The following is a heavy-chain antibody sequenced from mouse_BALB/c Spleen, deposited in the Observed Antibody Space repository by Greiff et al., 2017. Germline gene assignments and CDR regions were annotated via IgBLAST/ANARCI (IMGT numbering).Heavy chain of an antibody. Sequence: VNLVESGAELVRPGTSVKISCKASGYTFTNYWLGWVKQRPGHGLEWIGDIYPGGGYTNYNEKFKGKATLTADTSSSTAYMQLSSLTSEDSAVYFCAREEDGRFDYWGQGTTLTVSS. CDR1: GYTFTNYW. CDR3: AREEDGRFDY. V-gene: IGHV1-63*02. D-gene: IGHD2-3*01. J-gene: IGHJ2*01. CDR2: IYPGGGYT.